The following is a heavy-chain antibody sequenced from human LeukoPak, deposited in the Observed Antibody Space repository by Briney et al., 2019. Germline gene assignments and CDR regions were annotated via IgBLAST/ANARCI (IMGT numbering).Heavy chain of an antibody. CDR2: IREDGGNT. J-gene: IGHJ4*02. CDR1: GFTFSRYW. D-gene: IGHD2-2*02. Sequence: PGKSLRLSCAASGFTFSRYWMSWVRQSPGRGLEWVANIREDGGNTYYVDSVKRRFTFSSDTSKNSLYLQMNSLSADNTAVYYCARARRLLYVGPACYFDYWGQGTLVTVSS. CDR3: ARARRLLYVGPACYFDY. V-gene: IGHV3-7*04.